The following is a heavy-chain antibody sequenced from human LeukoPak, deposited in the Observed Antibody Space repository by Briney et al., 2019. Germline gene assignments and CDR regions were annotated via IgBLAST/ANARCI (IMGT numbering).Heavy chain of an antibody. J-gene: IGHJ6*02. D-gene: IGHD6-6*01. CDR3: ARDWGQLEEGYYYYYYGMDV. V-gene: IGHV3-7*01. CDR2: IKQDGSEK. Sequence: GGSLRLSCAASGFTFSSYWMSWVRQAPGKGLEWVANIKQDGSEKYYVDSVKGRFTISRDNAKNSLYLQMNSLRAEDTAMYYCARDWGQLEEGYYYYYYGMDVWGRGTTVTVSS. CDR1: GFTFSSYW.